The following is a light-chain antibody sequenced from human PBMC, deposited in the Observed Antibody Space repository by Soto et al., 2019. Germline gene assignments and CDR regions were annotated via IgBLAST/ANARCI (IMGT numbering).Light chain of an antibody. CDR2: GAS. CDR1: HSVSSSY. Sequence: EIVLTQSPGTLSLSPGERATLSCRASHSVSSSYLAWYQQKPGQAPRLLVYGASSRATGIPDRFSGSGSGTDFTLTISRLEPEHFAVYYCQQYGSSPPYTFGQGTKLEI. CDR3: QQYGSSPPYT. J-gene: IGKJ2*01. V-gene: IGKV3-20*01.